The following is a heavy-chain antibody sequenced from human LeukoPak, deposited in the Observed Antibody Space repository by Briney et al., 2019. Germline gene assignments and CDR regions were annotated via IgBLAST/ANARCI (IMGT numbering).Heavy chain of an antibody. Sequence: ASVKVSCKASGYTFTSYDINWVRQATGQGLEWMGWMNPNSGNTGYAQKFQGRVTMTRNTSISTAYMELSSLRSEDTAVYYCARGGGIAVAEELPAFDPWGQGTLVTVSS. J-gene: IGHJ5*02. CDR1: GYTFTSYD. CDR3: ARGGGIAVAEELPAFDP. V-gene: IGHV1-8*01. CDR2: MNPNSGNT. D-gene: IGHD6-19*01.